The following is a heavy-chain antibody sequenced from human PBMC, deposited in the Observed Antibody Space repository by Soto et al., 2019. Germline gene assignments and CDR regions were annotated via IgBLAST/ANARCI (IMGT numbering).Heavy chain of an antibody. CDR3: VRATYFSDSSGYTRCLDY. CDR2: ISSSAVYI. CDR1: GFNFITYS. D-gene: IGHD3-22*01. Sequence: AGSLRLSCAASGFNFITYSLSWVRQAPGKGLEWVASISSSAVYIDYADSVKGRFTISRDNANNSLYLQMNSLKTEDTAVYYCVRATYFSDSSGYTRCLDYWGKGTLVTV. V-gene: IGHV3-21*04. J-gene: IGHJ4*02.